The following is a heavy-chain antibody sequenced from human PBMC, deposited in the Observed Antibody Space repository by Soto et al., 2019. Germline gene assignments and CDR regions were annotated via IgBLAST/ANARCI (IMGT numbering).Heavy chain of an antibody. Sequence: QVQLVQSGAEVKKPGASVKVSCKASGDTFTDYYIHWVRQAPGQGLEWMGTVNPSGGHTTYAQHFLGRVTMTRDTSTSTLYMELTSLTYEDTAVYYCASGGHVVVVTAALDYWGQGTLVTVSS. V-gene: IGHV1-46*01. D-gene: IGHD2-21*02. J-gene: IGHJ4*02. CDR1: GDTFTDYY. CDR3: ASGGHVVVVTAALDY. CDR2: VNPSGGHT.